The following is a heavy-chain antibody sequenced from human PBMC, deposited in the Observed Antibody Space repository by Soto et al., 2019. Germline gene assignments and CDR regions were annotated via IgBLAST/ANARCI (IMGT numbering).Heavy chain of an antibody. V-gene: IGHV1-18*01. CDR1: GYTFTSYG. D-gene: IGHD3-16*01. Sequence: QVQLVQSGAEVKKPGASVKVSCKASGYTFTSYGISWVRQAPGQGLEWMGWISAYNGNTNYAQKLQGRVTMTTDTSTSTAYMELKSLRSDDTAVYYCARDLPPLNYDYVWGSSPRFDYWGQGTLVTVSS. J-gene: IGHJ4*02. CDR3: ARDLPPLNYDYVWGSSPRFDY. CDR2: ISAYNGNT.